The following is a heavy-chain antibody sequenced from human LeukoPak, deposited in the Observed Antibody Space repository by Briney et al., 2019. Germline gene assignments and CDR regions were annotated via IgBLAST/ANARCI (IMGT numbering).Heavy chain of an antibody. CDR2: FDPEDGET. V-gene: IGHV1-24*01. J-gene: IGHJ4*02. D-gene: IGHD5-12*01. CDR1: GYTLTELS. CDR3: ATRPHIVATIDMAYFDY. Sequence: ASVKVSCKVSGYTLTELSMHWVRQAPGKGLEWMGGFDPEDGETIYAQKFQGRVTMTEDTSTDTAYMELSSLRSEDTAAYYCATRPHIVATIDMAYFDYWGQGTLVTVSS.